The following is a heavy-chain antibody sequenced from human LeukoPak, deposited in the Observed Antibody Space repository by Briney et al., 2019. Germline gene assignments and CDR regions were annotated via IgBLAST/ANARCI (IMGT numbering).Heavy chain of an antibody. V-gene: IGHV1-2*02. J-gene: IGHJ6*02. CDR2: INPNSGGT. D-gene: IGHD6-19*01. Sequence: ASVKVSCKASGFTFTGYYMHWVRQAPGQGLEWMGWINPNSGGTNYAQNVQGRVTMTTDRSTTTAYMELRSLRSDDTGMYYCARESSSGWGDNYYYGMDVWGPGTTVTVS. CDR1: GFTFTGYY. CDR3: ARESSSGWGDNYYYGMDV.